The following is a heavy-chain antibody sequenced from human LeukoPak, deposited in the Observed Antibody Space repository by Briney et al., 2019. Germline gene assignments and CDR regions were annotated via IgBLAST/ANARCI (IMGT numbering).Heavy chain of an antibody. CDR3: ARHLAAAVPLDY. J-gene: IGHJ4*02. V-gene: IGHV4-39*01. CDR2: IYYSGST. CDR1: GGSISSSSYY. D-gene: IGHD6-13*01. Sequence: SETLSLTCTVSGGSISSSSYYWGWIRQPPGKGLEWIGSIYYSGSTYYNPSLKSRVTISVDTSKNQFSPKLSSVTAADTAVYYCARHLAAAVPLDYWGQGTLVTVSS.